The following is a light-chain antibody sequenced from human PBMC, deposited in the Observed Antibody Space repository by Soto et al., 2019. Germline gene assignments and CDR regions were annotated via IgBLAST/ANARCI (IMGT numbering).Light chain of an antibody. CDR1: QTISSW. CDR2: KAS. Sequence: DIQMTQSPSTLSGSVGDRVTITCRASQTISSWLAWYQQKPGKAPKLLIYKASTLKSGVPSRFSGSGSGTEFTLTISSLQPDDLETYYCQHYNSYSEAFGQGTKVELK. CDR3: QHYNSYSEA. J-gene: IGKJ1*01. V-gene: IGKV1-5*03.